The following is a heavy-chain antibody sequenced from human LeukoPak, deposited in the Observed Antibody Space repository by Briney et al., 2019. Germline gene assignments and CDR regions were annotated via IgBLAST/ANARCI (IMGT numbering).Heavy chain of an antibody. Sequence: GGSLRLSCAASGFTFSSYAMSWVRQAPGKGLEWVSAISGSGGSTYYADSVKGRFTISRDNSKNTPYLQMNSLRAEDTAVYYCASFGVAPFDYWGQGTLVTVSS. CDR3: ASFGVAPFDY. D-gene: IGHD3-3*01. J-gene: IGHJ4*02. CDR1: GFTFSSYA. CDR2: ISGSGGST. V-gene: IGHV3-23*01.